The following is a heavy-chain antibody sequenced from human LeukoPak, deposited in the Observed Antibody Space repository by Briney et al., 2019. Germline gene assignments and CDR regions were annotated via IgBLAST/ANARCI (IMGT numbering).Heavy chain of an antibody. CDR3: AKADSSSWPFDP. CDR2: IKQDGSEK. CDR1: GFTFSSYA. J-gene: IGHJ5*02. D-gene: IGHD6-13*01. V-gene: IGHV3-7*01. Sequence: PGGSLRLSCAASGFTFSSYAMSWVRQAPGKGLEWVANIKQDGSEKYYVDSAKGRFTISRDNAKNSLYLQMNSLRAEDTAVYYCAKADSSSWPFDPWGQGTLVTVSS.